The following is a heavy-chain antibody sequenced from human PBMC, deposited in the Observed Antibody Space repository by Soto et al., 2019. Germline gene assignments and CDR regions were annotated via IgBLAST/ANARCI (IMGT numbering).Heavy chain of an antibody. CDR1: GGSFSGYY. J-gene: IGHJ4*02. CDR3: ARDPIFYYASSGYGGSYFDY. CDR2: INHSGST. Sequence: TLSLTCAFYGGSFSGYYWSWIRQPPGKGLEWIGEINHSGSTNYNPSLKSRVTISIDTSQNQFSLKLTSLTAADTAVYYCARDPIFYYASSGYGGSYFDYWGQGSRVTVSS. V-gene: IGHV4-34*01. D-gene: IGHD3-22*01.